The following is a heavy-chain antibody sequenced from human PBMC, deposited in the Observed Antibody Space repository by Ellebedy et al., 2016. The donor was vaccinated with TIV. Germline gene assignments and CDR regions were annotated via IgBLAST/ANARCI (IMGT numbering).Heavy chain of an antibody. D-gene: IGHD4-23*01. Sequence: ASVKVSCXAPRYTFTSYYMHWVRQAPGQGLEWMGIINPSGGSTSYAQKFQGRVTMTRDTSTSTVYMELSSLRSEDTAVYYCAREAGGNSGYYYYMDVWGKGTTVTVSS. CDR1: RYTFTSYY. V-gene: IGHV1-46*01. CDR3: AREAGGNSGYYYYMDV. J-gene: IGHJ6*03. CDR2: INPSGGST.